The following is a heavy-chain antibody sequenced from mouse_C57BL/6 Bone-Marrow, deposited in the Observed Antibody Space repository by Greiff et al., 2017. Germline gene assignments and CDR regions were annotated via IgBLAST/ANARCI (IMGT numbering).Heavy chain of an antibody. V-gene: IGHV1-81*01. CDR3: ATYDNGIRGWFAY. CDR2: IYPRSGNN. J-gene: IGHJ3*01. CDR1: GYTFTSYG. D-gene: IGHD1-1*01. Sequence: QVQLQQSGAELARPGASVKLSCKASGYTFTSYGISWVKQRTGQGLEWIGDIYPRSGNNYYNEKFKGKATLTADKSSSTADMELRSLTSEDSAVYFCATYDNGIRGWFAYWGQGTLVTVSA.